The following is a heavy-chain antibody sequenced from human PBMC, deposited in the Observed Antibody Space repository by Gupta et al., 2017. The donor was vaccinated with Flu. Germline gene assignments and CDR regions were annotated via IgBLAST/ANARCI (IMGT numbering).Heavy chain of an antibody. J-gene: IGHJ6*02. D-gene: IGHD4-4*01. V-gene: IGHV3-33*01. CDR2: IWYDGSNK. CDR1: GFTFSSYG. CDR3: ARDTVTLSALYYYYGMDV. Sequence: QVQLVESGGGVVQPGRSLRLSCAASGFTFSSYGMHWVRQAPGNGLEWVAVIWYDGSNKYYADSVKGRFTISRDNSKNTLYLQMNSLRAEDTAVYYCARDTVTLSALYYYYGMDVWGQGTTVTVSS.